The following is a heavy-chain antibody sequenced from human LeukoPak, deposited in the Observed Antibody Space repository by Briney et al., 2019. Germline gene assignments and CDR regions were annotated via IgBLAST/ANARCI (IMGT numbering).Heavy chain of an antibody. D-gene: IGHD4/OR15-4a*01. Sequence: GGSLRLSCAASGFTFSSYAISWVRQAPGKGLEWVSAISGSGGSTYYADTVQGRFTISRDDSRNTLYLQMDSLRPEDTAVYYCVNRVGTNSGPFEYWGQGILVIVS. J-gene: IGHJ4*02. CDR3: VNRVGTNSGPFEY. V-gene: IGHV3-23*01. CDR1: GFTFSSYA. CDR2: ISGSGGST.